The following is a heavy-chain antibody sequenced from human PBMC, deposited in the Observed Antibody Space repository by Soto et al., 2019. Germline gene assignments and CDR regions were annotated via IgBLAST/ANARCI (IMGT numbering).Heavy chain of an antibody. CDR1: GFTFSSYA. J-gene: IGHJ5*02. Sequence: QVQLVESGGGVVQPGRSLRLSCAASGFTFSSYAMHWVRQAPGKGLEWVAVISYDGSNKYYADSVKGRFTISRDNSKNTLYLQMNSLRAEDTAVYYCARDPGVGDSPFGPWGQGTLVTVSS. V-gene: IGHV3-30-3*01. CDR3: ARDPGVGDSPFGP. D-gene: IGHD3-10*01. CDR2: ISYDGSNK.